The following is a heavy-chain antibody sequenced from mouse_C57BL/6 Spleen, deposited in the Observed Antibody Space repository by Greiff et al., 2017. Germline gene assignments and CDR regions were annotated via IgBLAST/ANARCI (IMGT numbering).Heavy chain of an antibody. V-gene: IGHV1-69*01. CDR1: GYTFTSYW. CDR3: ARWGYYGSRDY. CDR2: IDPSDSYT. D-gene: IGHD1-1*01. Sequence: VQLQQPGAELVMPGASVKLSCKASGYTFTSYWMHWVKQRPGQGLEWIGEIDPSDSYTNYNQKFKGKSTLTVDKSSSTAYMQLSSLTSEDSAVYYCARWGYYGSRDYWGQGPTLTVSS. J-gene: IGHJ2*01.